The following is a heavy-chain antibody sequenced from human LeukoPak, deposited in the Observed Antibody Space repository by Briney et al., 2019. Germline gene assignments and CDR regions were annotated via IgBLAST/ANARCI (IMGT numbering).Heavy chain of an antibody. CDR3: ARGYDYGDPYYFDY. V-gene: IGHV4-59*12. CDR1: GGSISSYY. Sequence: SETLSLTCTVSGGSISSYYWSWIRQPPGKGLEWIGYIYYSGSTYYNPSLKSRVTISVDTSKNQFSLKLSSVTAADTAVYYCARGYDYGDPYYFDYWGQGTLVTVSS. CDR2: IYYSGST. D-gene: IGHD4-17*01. J-gene: IGHJ4*02.